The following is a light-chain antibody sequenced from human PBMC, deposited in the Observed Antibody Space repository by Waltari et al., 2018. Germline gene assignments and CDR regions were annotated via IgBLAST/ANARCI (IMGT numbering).Light chain of an antibody. V-gene: IGLV2-14*01. CDR1: SSDIGPDTS. J-gene: IGLJ3*02. CDR3: SSFTTRRTWV. Sequence: QSALTQPPSVSGSPGQSITISCTGTSSDIGPDTSASWYQQLPGKAPKRIICDFVTRPEGGCRRSSGSKSGNSASLTISGLQPDDEAGYYCSSFTTRRTWVFGGGTKLTVL. CDR2: DFV.